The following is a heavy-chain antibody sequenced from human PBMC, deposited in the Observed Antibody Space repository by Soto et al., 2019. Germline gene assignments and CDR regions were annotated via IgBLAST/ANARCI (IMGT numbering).Heavy chain of an antibody. CDR1: GFTFSSYA. Sequence: EVQLLESGGGLVQPGGSLRLSCAASGFTFSSYAMSWVRQAPGKGLEWVSALSGSGDSTYYADSVKGRFTISRDNSKKLLYLQVNSLRTEDTARYYCARGASSYGRFDLWGQGTLVTVSS. J-gene: IGHJ4*02. CDR3: ARGASSYGRFDL. V-gene: IGHV3-23*01. D-gene: IGHD5-18*01. CDR2: LSGSGDST.